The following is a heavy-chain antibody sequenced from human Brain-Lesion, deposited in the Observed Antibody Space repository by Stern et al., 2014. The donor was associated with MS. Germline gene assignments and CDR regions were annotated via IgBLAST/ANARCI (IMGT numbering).Heavy chain of an antibody. CDR2: INPKSGGT. CDR1: GYTFTGYY. J-gene: IGHJ4*02. D-gene: IGHD3-22*01. V-gene: IGHV1-2*04. CDR3: ATYCYDSTGYNDF. Sequence: QVQLVQSGAEVKKPGASVKVSCKASGYTFTGYYMHWVRQAPGQGLEWMGWINPKSGGTNYAQKFQGWVTMTRDTSINTAYMELSRLRSDDTAVYYCATYCYDSTGYNDFWGQGTLVTVSS.